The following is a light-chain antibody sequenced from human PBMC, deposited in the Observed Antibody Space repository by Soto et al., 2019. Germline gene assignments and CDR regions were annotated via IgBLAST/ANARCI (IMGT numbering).Light chain of an antibody. CDR2: GAS. V-gene: IGKV3-15*01. CDR1: QSVSSN. Sequence: EIVMTQSPATLSVSPGERATLSCRASQSVSSNLAWYQQKPGQAPRLLIYGASTRATGIPARFSGSGSGTAFTLTISSLQSEDFAVYYCQHYNNWPRTFVQGTKVEIK. CDR3: QHYNNWPRT. J-gene: IGKJ1*01.